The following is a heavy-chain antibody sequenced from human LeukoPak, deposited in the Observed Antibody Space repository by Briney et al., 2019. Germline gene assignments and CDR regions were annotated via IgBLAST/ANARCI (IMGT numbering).Heavy chain of an antibody. CDR1: GFIVSVFD. CDR2: IGTAGDT. V-gene: IGHV3-13*01. Sequence: GGSLRLSCAASGFIVSVFDMHWVGQVTGKGLEWVSGIGTAGDTHYTDSVQGRFRISRDNAKNSFYLQTNSPRVGDTCVYSCARAGTWFSHAYDIWGQGTTVTVSS. J-gene: IGHJ3*02. D-gene: IGHD3-10*01. CDR3: ARAGTWFSHAYDI.